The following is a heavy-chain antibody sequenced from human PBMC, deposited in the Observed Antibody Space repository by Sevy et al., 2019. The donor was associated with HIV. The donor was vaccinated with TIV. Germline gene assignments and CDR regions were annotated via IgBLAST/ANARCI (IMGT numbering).Heavy chain of an antibody. Sequence: GGSLRLSCAASIFTFNIYGMQWVRQAPGKGLEWVAYMRKDGLTTYYADSVKGRLTIPRDSSKNTRYLQMNSLRIEDAALYYCTRETTYYDASGPVPGDIWGQGTMVTVSS. V-gene: IGHV3-30*02. CDR3: TRETTYYDASGPVPGDI. J-gene: IGHJ3*02. CDR2: MRKDGLTT. D-gene: IGHD3-16*01. CDR1: IFTFNIYG.